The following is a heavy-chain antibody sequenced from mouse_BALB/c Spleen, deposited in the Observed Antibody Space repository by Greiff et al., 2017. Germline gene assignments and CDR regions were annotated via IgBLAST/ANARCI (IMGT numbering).Heavy chain of an antibody. CDR1: GFTFSSYA. Sequence: DVQLVESGGGLVKPGGSLKLSCAASGFTFSSYAMSWVRQSPEKRLEWVAEISSGGSYTYYPDTVTGRFTISRDNAKNTLYLEMSSLRSEDTAMYYCARGGDYERDAMDYWGQGTSVTVSS. V-gene: IGHV5-9-4*01. J-gene: IGHJ4*01. CDR2: ISSGGSYT. D-gene: IGHD2-4*01. CDR3: ARGGDYERDAMDY.